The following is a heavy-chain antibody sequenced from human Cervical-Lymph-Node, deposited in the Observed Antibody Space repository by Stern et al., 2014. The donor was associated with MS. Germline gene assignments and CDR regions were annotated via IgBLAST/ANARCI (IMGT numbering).Heavy chain of an antibody. Sequence: QVQLVESGGGVVQPGRSLRLSCAASGFAFSRYGMHWVRQAPGKGLEWGAVLSNDGSNENYADSVKGRVTISRDNSNNTLYLQVNSLRAEDTAVYYCARVSPLGMPFPGIAVAPIDYWGQGTLVTVSS. CDR3: ARVSPLGMPFPGIAVAPIDY. CDR1: GFAFSRYG. CDR2: LSNDGSNE. V-gene: IGHV3-30*03. J-gene: IGHJ4*02. D-gene: IGHD6-19*01.